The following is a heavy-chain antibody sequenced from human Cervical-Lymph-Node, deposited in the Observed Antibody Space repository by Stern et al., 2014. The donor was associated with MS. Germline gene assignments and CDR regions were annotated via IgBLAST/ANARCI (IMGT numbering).Heavy chain of an antibody. CDR3: AKAENDLLAPDS. CDR2: INWNSGSA. Sequence: EVQLVESGGGLVQPGRSLRLSCAASGFTFEDYAMHWVRQTPGKGLEWVAGINWNSGSAGYADSVRGRFTISRDNAKNSLFLQMNGLRADDTALYYCAKAENDLLAPDSWGQGTLVTVSS. CDR1: GFTFEDYA. V-gene: IGHV3-9*01. J-gene: IGHJ5*01. D-gene: IGHD1-1*01.